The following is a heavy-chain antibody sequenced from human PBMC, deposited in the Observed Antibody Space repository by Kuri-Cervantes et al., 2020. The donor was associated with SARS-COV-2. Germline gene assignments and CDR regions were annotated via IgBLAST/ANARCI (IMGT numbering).Heavy chain of an antibody. CDR2: IEWDDDK. V-gene: IGHV2-70*11. CDR1: GFSLSTSGMC. D-gene: IGHD6-19*01. Sequence: SGPTLVKPTQTLTLTCTFSGFSLSTSGMCVSWIRQPPGKALEWLARIEWDDDKYYSTSLKTRLTISKDTSKNQVVLTMTNMDPVDTATYYCARFPIEKQWLLIYYMDVWGKGTTVTVSS. J-gene: IGHJ6*03. CDR3: ARFPIEKQWLLIYYMDV.